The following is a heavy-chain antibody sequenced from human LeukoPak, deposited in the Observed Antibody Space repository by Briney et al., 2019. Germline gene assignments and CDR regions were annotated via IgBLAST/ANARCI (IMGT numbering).Heavy chain of an antibody. CDR1: GYTFTGYY. J-gene: IGHJ5*02. CDR2: ISAYNGNT. Sequence: ASVKVSCKASGYTFTGYYMHWVRQAPGQGLEWMGWISAYNGNTNYAQKLQGRVTMTTDTSTSTAYMELRSLRSDDTAVYYCARDPTLSMIVVVPQGWFDPWGQGTLVTVSS. CDR3: ARDPTLSMIVVVPQGWFDP. D-gene: IGHD3-22*01. V-gene: IGHV1-18*04.